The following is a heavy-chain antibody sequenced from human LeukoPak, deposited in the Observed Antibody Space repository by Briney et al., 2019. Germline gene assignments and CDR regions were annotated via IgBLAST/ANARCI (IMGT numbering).Heavy chain of an antibody. Sequence: GGSLRLSCAASGFTVSSNYMSWVRQAPGKGLEWVSVIYSGGSTYYADSVKGRFTISRDNSKNTLYLQMNSLRAEDTAVYYCARVGYCSGGGCQDIYYYYYGMDVWGQGTTVTVSS. CDR3: ARVGYCSGGGCQDIYYYYYGMDV. CDR2: IYSGGST. J-gene: IGHJ6*02. CDR1: GFTVSSNY. D-gene: IGHD2-15*01. V-gene: IGHV3-53*01.